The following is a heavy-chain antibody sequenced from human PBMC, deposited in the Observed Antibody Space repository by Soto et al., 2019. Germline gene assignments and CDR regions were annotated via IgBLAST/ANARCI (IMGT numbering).Heavy chain of an antibody. Sequence: GGSLRLSCSSSGFTFSNSWMNWFRQAPGKGLDWVALTKGKTDDWTTYYAAPVKGRLTISRDDSNHTLYLQMNSERTEDTAVYYCTKELVDHGAQGTFVTVAS. CDR1: GFTFSNSW. CDR3: TKELVDH. CDR2: TKGKTDDWTT. J-gene: IGHJ5*02. V-gene: IGHV3-15*01. D-gene: IGHD1-26*01.